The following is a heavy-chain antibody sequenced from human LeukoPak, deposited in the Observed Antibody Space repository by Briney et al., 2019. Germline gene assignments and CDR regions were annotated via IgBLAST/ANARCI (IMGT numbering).Heavy chain of an antibody. CDR3: AKLGYCSGGSCPFDI. V-gene: IGHV4-61*01. CDR1: GGSISSSSYY. Sequence: KPSETLSLTCTVSGGSISSSSYYWSWIRQPPGKGLEWIGYIYYSGSTNYNPSLKSRVTISVDTSKNQFSLKLSSVTAADTAVYYCAKLGYCSGGSCPFDIWGQGTMVTVSS. J-gene: IGHJ3*02. CDR2: IYYSGST. D-gene: IGHD2-15*01.